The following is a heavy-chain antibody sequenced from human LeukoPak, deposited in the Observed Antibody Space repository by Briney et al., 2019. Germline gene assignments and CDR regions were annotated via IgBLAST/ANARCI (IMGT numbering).Heavy chain of an antibody. J-gene: IGHJ4*02. D-gene: IGHD2-21*01. CDR3: ARDFFGDQTPDY. CDR1: GGSISSYY. CDR2: IYYSGNT. Sequence: SETLSLTCTFSGGSISSYYWSWIRQPPGKGLEWIGYIYYSGNTNYNPSLKSRVTISVDTSKNQFSLKLNSVTAADTAVYYCARDFFGDQTPDYCGQGTLVTVSS. V-gene: IGHV4-59*12.